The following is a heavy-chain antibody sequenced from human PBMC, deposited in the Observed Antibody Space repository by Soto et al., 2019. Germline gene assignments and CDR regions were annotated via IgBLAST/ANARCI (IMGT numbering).Heavy chain of an antibody. Sequence: PGGSLRLSCAASGFTFSSYWMSWVRQAPGKGLEWVANIKQDGSEKYYVDSVKGRFTISRDNAKNSLYLQMNSLRAEDTAVYYCARDGDIVVVPAAIGSAFDIWGRGTMVTVSS. D-gene: IGHD2-2*02. V-gene: IGHV3-7*01. J-gene: IGHJ3*02. CDR2: IKQDGSEK. CDR1: GFTFSSYW. CDR3: ARDGDIVVVPAAIGSAFDI.